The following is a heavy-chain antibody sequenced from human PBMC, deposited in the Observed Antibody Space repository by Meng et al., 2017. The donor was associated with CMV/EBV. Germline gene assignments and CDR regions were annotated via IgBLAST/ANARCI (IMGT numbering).Heavy chain of an antibody. CDR3: AKTGTGSIAADAFDI. CDR1: GFTFSSYA. D-gene: IGHD6-25*01. V-gene: IGHV3-23*01. CDR2: ISGSGGST. J-gene: IGHJ3*02. Sequence: GESLKISCAASGFTFSSYAMSWVRQAPGKGLEWVSAISGSGGSTYYADSVKGRFTISRDNSKNTLYLQMNSLRAEDTAVYYCAKTGTGSIAADAFDIWGQGTMVTVS.